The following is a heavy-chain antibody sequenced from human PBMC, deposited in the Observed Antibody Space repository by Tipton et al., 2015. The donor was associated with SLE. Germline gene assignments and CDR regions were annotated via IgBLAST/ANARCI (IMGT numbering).Heavy chain of an antibody. J-gene: IGHJ2*01. Sequence: TLSLTCSVSGGSINSRGYYWSWIRQHPGKGLEWIGYIYHSGSAYYNPSLKSRVFISLDPSKNQFSLKLSSVTAADTAVHYCARHADYFEWPHEWYFDLWGRGALVTVSS. CDR3: ARHADYFEWPHEWYFDL. CDR1: GGSINSRGYY. CDR2: IYHSGSA. D-gene: IGHD3-9*01. V-gene: IGHV4-31*03.